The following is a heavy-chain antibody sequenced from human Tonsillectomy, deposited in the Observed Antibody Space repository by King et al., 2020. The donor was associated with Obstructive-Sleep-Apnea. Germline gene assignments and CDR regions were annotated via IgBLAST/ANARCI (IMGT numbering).Heavy chain of an antibody. J-gene: IGHJ3*02. CDR2: IFSNDEK. Sequence: TLQESGPVLVKPTETLTLTCTVSGFSLTNARMGVSWIRQPPGKALEWLAHIFSNDEKSYSTSLKSRLTVSRDTSKSQVVLTMTNLDPVDTATYYCARIMATIPDAFDIWGQGTMVTVSS. D-gene: IGHD5-12*01. CDR3: ARIMATIPDAFDI. V-gene: IGHV2-26*01. CDR1: GFSLTNARMG.